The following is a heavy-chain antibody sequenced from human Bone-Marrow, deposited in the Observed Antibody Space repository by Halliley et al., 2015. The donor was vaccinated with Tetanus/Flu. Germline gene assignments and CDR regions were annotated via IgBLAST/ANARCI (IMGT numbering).Heavy chain of an antibody. Sequence: MGLIFPADSHTRYSPSFQGQVTISADKSISPPYLQWSSLKASDTAMYYCARGHGSGWDYGMDVWGQGTTVTVSS. V-gene: IGHV5-51*01. CDR3: ARGHGSGWDYGMDV. J-gene: IGHJ6*02. CDR2: IFPADSHT. D-gene: IGHD6-19*01.